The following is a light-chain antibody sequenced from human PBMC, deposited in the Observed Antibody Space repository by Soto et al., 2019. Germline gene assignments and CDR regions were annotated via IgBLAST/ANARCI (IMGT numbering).Light chain of an antibody. V-gene: IGLV2-14*01. CDR2: DVS. Sequence: QSALTQPASVSGSPGQSITISCTGTSSDVGGYNYVSWYQQHPGKAPKLMIYDVSNRPSGVSNRFSGSKSGNTASLTISGLQAEDEAYYYCSSYTSSSTPGWVFGGGTKLTVL. CDR3: SSYTSSSTPGWV. CDR1: SSDVGGYNY. J-gene: IGLJ3*02.